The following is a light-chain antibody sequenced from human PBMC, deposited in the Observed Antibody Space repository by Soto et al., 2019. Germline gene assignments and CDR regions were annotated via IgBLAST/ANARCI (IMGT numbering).Light chain of an antibody. CDR1: SSDVGGYDY. Sequence: QSALTQPRSVSGSPGQSVTISCTGTSSDVGGYDYVSWYQQHPGKAPKLMIYEVSNRPSGVSNRFSGSKSGNTASLTISGLQAEDEADYYCSSYTSSSTLGVVFGGGTQLTVL. J-gene: IGLJ2*01. CDR2: EVS. CDR3: SSYTSSSTLGVV. V-gene: IGLV2-14*01.